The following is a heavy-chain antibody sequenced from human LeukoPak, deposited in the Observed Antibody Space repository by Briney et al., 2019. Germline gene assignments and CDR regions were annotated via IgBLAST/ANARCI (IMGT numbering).Heavy chain of an antibody. J-gene: IGHJ4*02. CDR3: ARYRFGTMYDY. CDR1: GGSIGSSDEY. CDR2: IYNGGTT. Sequence: SETLSLTCTVSGGSIGSSDEYWGWIRQTPGRGLEWIGSIYNGGTTYYNPSLKSRVTISIDTSKNQFSLSLSSVTAADTAVYYCARYRFGTMYDYWGQGTRVTVSS. D-gene: IGHD1-1*01. V-gene: IGHV4-39*07.